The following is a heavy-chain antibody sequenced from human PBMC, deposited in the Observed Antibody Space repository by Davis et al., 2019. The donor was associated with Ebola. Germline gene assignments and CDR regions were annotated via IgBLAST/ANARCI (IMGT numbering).Heavy chain of an antibody. Sequence: GESLKISCAASGFTFSSYAMSWVRQAPGKGLEWVAVISYDGSNKYYADSVKGRFTISRDNSKNTLYLQMNSLRAEDTAVYYCAIPDCSGANCYSVYIKNWGQGTLVTVSS. V-gene: IGHV3-30*03. CDR3: AIPDCSGANCYSVYIKN. J-gene: IGHJ4*02. CDR2: ISYDGSNK. CDR1: GFTFSSYA. D-gene: IGHD2-15*01.